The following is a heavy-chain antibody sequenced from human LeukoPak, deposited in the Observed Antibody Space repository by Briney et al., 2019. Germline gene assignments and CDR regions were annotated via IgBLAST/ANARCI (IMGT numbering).Heavy chain of an antibody. D-gene: IGHD3-22*01. J-gene: IGHJ3*02. CDR3: ARVPGLILGSNAFDI. CDR2: INPNSGGT. V-gene: IGHV1-2*02. Sequence: ASVKVSCKASGYTFTGYYMHWVRPAPGQGLEWMGWINPNSGGTNYAQKFQGRVTMTRDTSISTAYMELSRLRSDDTAVYYCARVPGLILGSNAFDIWGQGTMVTVSS. CDR1: GYTFTGYY.